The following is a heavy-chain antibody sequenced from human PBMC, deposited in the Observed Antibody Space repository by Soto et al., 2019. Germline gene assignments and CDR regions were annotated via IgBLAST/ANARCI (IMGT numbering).Heavy chain of an antibody. CDR3: ARASIAVVGYYYYYIDV. CDR2: MNPNSGNT. Sequence: ASVKVSCKASGYTFTSYDINWVRQATGQGLEWMGWMNPNSGNTGYAQKFQGRVTMTRNTSISTAYMELSSLRSEDTAVYYCARASIAVVGYYYYYIDVWGKGTTVTVSS. V-gene: IGHV1-8*01. J-gene: IGHJ6*03. D-gene: IGHD6-19*01. CDR1: GYTFTSYD.